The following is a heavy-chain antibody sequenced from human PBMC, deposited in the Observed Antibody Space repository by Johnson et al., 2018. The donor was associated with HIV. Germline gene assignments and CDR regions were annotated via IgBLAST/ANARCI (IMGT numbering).Heavy chain of an antibody. Sequence: VQLVESGGGVLRPGGSLRLSCTASGFTFDDYGMSWVRQAPGKWLEWVANIKQDGSEKYYVDSVKGRFTISRDNAKNSLYLQMNSLRAEDTAVYYCAKGRSPRIQLRTWAFDIWGQGTMVIVSS. J-gene: IGHJ3*02. V-gene: IGHV3-7*01. CDR2: IKQDGSEK. CDR3: AKGRSPRIQLRTWAFDI. D-gene: IGHD5-18*01. CDR1: GFTFDDYG.